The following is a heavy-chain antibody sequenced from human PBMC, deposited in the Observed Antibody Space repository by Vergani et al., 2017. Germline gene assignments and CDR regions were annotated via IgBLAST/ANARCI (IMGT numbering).Heavy chain of an antibody. V-gene: IGHV1-18*04. D-gene: IGHD3-22*01. Sequence: QVQLVQSGAEVKKPGASVKVSCKASGYTFTSYGISWVRQAPGQGLEWMGWISAYNGNTNYAQKLQGRVTMTTDTSTSTAYMELRSLRSDDTAVYYCARASGGYYYDSSAYCSFDYWGQGNLVTVSS. CDR1: GYTFTSYG. J-gene: IGHJ4*02. CDR3: ARASGGYYYDSSAYCSFDY. CDR2: ISAYNGNT.